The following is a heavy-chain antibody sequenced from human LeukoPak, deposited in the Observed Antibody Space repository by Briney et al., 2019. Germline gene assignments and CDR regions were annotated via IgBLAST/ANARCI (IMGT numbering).Heavy chain of an antibody. CDR1: GGSISSSSYY. V-gene: IGHV4-39*02. J-gene: IGHJ4*02. CDR2: IYYSGST. D-gene: IGHD3-16*02. Sequence: SETLSLTCTVSGGSISSSSYYWGWIRQPPGKGLEWIGSIYYSGSTYYNPSLKSRVTISVDTSKNQFSLKLSSVTAADTAVYYCARDSDYVWGSYRSPDYWGQGTLVTVSS. CDR3: ARDSDYVWGSYRSPDY.